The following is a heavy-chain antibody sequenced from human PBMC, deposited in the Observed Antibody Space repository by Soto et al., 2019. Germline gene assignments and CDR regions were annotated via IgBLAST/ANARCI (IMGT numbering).Heavy chain of an antibody. V-gene: IGHV2-5*02. J-gene: IGHJ4*02. D-gene: IGHD1-26*01. Sequence: QITLKESGPTLVKPTETLTLTCTLSGLSLSTSGVGVGWFRQPPGKALEWLALIYWDDDERYSPSLESRLTITKDTSKNQVVLTMTNMDPVDTATYYCTHRETSGSPDYWGQGTLVTVSS. CDR3: THRETSGSPDY. CDR2: IYWDDDE. CDR1: GLSLSTSGVG.